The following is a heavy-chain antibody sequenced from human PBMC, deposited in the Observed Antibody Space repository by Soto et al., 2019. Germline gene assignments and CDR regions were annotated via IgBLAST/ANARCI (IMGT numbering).Heavy chain of an antibody. J-gene: IGHJ4*02. CDR1: GSTFSGSA. D-gene: IGHD3-3*01. CDR2: VRNKGNNYAT. CDR3: AGGSDFWRFDH. V-gene: IGHV3-73*01. Sequence: EVQLVESGGGLVQPGGSLKLSCAVSGSTFSGSAIHWVRQASGKGLEWVGRVRNKGNNYATAYATSVEGRFSISRDDSGNPAYLQMNGLKTEDTAIYYCAGGSDFWRFDHWGQGTLVTVSS.